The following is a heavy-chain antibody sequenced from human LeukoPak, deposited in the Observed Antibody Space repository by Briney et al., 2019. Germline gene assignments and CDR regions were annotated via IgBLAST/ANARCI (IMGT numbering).Heavy chain of an antibody. V-gene: IGHV1-24*01. D-gene: IGHD1-26*01. CDR2: FDPEDGET. CDR1: GYTLTELS. CDR3: AIDLSGSYFFDY. J-gene: IGHJ4*02. Sequence: ASVKVSCKVSGYTLTELSMHWVRQAPGKGLEWMGGFDPEDGETIYAQKFQGRVTMTEDTSTDTAYMELSSLRSEDTAVYYCAIDLSGSYFFDYWGQGTLVTVSS.